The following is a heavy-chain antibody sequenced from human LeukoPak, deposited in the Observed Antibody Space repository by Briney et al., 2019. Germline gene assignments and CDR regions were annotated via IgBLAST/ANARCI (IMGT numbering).Heavy chain of an antibody. CDR2: IIPILGIA. J-gene: IGHJ4*02. V-gene: IGHV1-69*04. D-gene: IGHD6-19*01. CDR3: ARDTVRGVAGSSNDY. Sequence: GASVKVSCKASGGTFSSYAISWVRQAPGQGLEWMGRIIPILGIANYAQKFQGRVTITADKSTSTAYMELSSLRSEDTAVYYCARDTVRGVAGSSNDYWGQGTLVTVSS. CDR1: GGTFSSYA.